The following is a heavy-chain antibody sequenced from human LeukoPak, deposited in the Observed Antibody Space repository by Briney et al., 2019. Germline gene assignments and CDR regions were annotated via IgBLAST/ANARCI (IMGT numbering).Heavy chain of an antibody. Sequence: GRSLRLSCAASGFTFSSYAMSWVRQAPGKGLEWVSTISGNGINTYYADSVKGRFTISRDNSKNALYLQMNSLRTEDTAIYYCARGCSATCYSTFDYWGLGTLVTVSS. V-gene: IGHV3-23*01. CDR2: ISGNGINT. CDR1: GFTFSSYA. D-gene: IGHD2-2*01. CDR3: ARGCSATCYSTFDY. J-gene: IGHJ4*02.